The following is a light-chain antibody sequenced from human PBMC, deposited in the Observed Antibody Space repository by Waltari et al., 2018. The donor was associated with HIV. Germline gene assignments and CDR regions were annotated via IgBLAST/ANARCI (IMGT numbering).Light chain of an antibody. V-gene: IGKV1-5*03. CDR3: HQYSNYLGS. J-gene: IGKJ1*01. Sequence: DIHRTQSPPTLTASIGDRVNITCRASQTVGDWLAWYQQKPGEAPTLLIYRATTVENGVPSRFSGSASGTDFTLAIDSLHPDDFSTYYCHQYSNYLGSFGQGTRVQLK. CDR2: RAT. CDR1: QTVGDW.